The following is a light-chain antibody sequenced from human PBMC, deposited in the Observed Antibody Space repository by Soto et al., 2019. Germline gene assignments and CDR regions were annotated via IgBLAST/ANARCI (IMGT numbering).Light chain of an antibody. V-gene: IGLV1-44*01. CDR3: AAWDDSLNGWV. CDR1: GSNIGSNT. CDR2: SNN. J-gene: IGLJ3*02. Sequence: SVLTQPPSASGTPGQRVTISCSGSGSNIGSNTVNWYQQLPGTAPKLLIYSNNQRPSGVPDRFSGPKSGTSASLAISGLQSEDEADYYCAAWDDSLNGWVFGGGTKLTVL.